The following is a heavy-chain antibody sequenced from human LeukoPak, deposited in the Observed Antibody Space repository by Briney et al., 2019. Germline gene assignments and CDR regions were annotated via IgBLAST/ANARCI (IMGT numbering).Heavy chain of an antibody. Sequence: PRGSLRPACELAGFTFSSHSMDWVRQAPGKGLEWVSYISSGSGNIYYADSVKGRFTIARDDAKNSLYMQMSSLRDEDTAVYYCAREEIKDYWGQGTLVTVSS. V-gene: IGHV3-48*02. CDR3: AREEIKDY. J-gene: IGHJ4*02. CDR2: ISSGSGNI. CDR1: GFTFSSHS.